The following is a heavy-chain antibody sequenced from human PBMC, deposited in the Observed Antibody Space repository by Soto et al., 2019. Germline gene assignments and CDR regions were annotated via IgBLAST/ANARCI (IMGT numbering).Heavy chain of an antibody. V-gene: IGHV4-59*08. CDR2: IYYSGST. Sequence: QVQLQESGPGLVKPSETLSLTCTVSGGSISSYYWSWIRQPPGKGLEWIGYIYYSGSTNYNPSLKSRVXXXXXXXXXXXXXXXXXVTAADTAVYYCARGVVVAASSFDYWGQGTLVTVSS. CDR1: GGSISSYY. CDR3: ARGVVVAASSFDY. D-gene: IGHD2-15*01. J-gene: IGHJ4*02.